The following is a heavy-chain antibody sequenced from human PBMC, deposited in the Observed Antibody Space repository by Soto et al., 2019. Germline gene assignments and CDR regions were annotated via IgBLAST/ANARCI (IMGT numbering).Heavy chain of an antibody. J-gene: IGHJ4*02. Sequence: GGSLRLSCAASGFTFISYAMSWVLQAPWKGLEWVSAISGSGGSTYYADSVKGRFTISRDNSKNTLYLQMNSLRAEDTAVYYCAKEKCYPVFAALRNLTDYCGKGNLVTVDS. CDR1: GFTFISYA. CDR2: ISGSGGST. V-gene: IGHV3-23*01. D-gene: IGHD3-10*02. CDR3: AKEKCYPVFAALRNLTDY.